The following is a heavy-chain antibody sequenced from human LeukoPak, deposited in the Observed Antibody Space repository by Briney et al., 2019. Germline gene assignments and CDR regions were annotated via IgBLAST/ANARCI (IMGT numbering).Heavy chain of an antibody. Sequence: PGGSLRLSCAASGFTFTTYAMGWVRQAPGEGLEWVSAISGSAGTTYYADSVKGRFTISRDTSKNTLYLQMNSLRAEDTAVYYCAKASANWGNYYFDYWGQGTLVTVSS. CDR1: GFTFTTYA. CDR3: AKASANWGNYYFDY. CDR2: ISGSAGTT. D-gene: IGHD7-27*01. J-gene: IGHJ4*02. V-gene: IGHV3-23*01.